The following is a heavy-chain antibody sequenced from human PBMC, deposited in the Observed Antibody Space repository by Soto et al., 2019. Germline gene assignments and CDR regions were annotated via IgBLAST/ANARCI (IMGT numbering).Heavy chain of an antibody. V-gene: IGHV3-21*01. Sequence: VQLVESGGGLVKPGGSLRLSCAASGFTFSSYSMNWVRQAPGKGLEWVSSINYKSHIDYADSVKGRFTISRDNAKNSLYLQMNSLRAEDTAVYFGARDLISAGYYYYMDVWGIGTTVTVSS. J-gene: IGHJ6*03. CDR1: GFTFSSYS. D-gene: IGHD3-10*01. CDR3: ARDLISAGYYYYMDV. CDR2: INYKSHI.